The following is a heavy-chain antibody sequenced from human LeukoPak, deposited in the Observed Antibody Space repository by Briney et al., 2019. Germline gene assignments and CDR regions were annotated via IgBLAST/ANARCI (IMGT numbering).Heavy chain of an antibody. CDR1: GGSLSNYY. Sequence: SETLSLTCTVSGGSLSNYYWSWIRQPPGKGLEWIGYIYYSGSINYNPSLKSRVTISVDMSKNQFSLQLSSVTAADTAVYYCARQSRDGDYIAKLFDYWGQGTLVSVSS. J-gene: IGHJ4*02. V-gene: IGHV4-59*08. CDR2: IYYSGSI. CDR3: ARQSRDGDYIAKLFDY. D-gene: IGHD4-17*01.